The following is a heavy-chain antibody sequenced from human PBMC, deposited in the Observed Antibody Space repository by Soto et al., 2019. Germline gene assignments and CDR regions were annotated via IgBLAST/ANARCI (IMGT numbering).Heavy chain of an antibody. V-gene: IGHV1-8*02. CDR1: GYTFINFD. CDR2: MNPGSGKT. CDR3: ARMASAGTLNWFDP. J-gene: IGHJ5*02. Sequence: EASVKVYCKASGYTFINFDISWVRQAAGQGLEWLGWMNPGSGKTGYASKFQGRVAMTRDASTGTSHLELSSLTSDDTAVYYCARMASAGTLNWFDPWGQGTLVTVSS. D-gene: IGHD6-13*01.